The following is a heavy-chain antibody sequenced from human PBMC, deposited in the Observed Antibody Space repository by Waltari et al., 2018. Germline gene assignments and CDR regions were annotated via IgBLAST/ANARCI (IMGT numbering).Heavy chain of an antibody. Sequence: QVQLVGSGGGVVQPGGSLRLSCEASAFTLSSSALDWVRQAPGKGLEWVEVISYNARNIYYVDSVKGRFTISRDNSKKTLYLQMNSLRAEDTAVYYCARDYCDRTNCHGMDVWGQGTTVTVSS. V-gene: IGHV3-30*04. CDR2: ISYNARNI. J-gene: IGHJ6*02. CDR1: AFTLSSSA. D-gene: IGHD3-22*01. CDR3: ARDYCDRTNCHGMDV.